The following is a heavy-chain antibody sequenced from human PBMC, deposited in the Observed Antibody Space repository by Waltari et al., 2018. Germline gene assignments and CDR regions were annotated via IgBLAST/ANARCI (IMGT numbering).Heavy chain of an antibody. CDR1: GFTFSSYS. J-gene: IGHJ4*02. D-gene: IGHD6-13*01. V-gene: IGHV3-48*04. CDR3: ARSGSSWSPDFDY. Sequence: EVQLGESGGGWVQPGGSMRLAWAASGFTFSSYSMNWVRQAPGQGLEWVSYISSSSSTIYYADSVKGRFPISRDNAKNSLYLQMNSLRAEDTAVYYCARSGSSWSPDFDYWGQGTLVTVSS. CDR2: ISSSSSTI.